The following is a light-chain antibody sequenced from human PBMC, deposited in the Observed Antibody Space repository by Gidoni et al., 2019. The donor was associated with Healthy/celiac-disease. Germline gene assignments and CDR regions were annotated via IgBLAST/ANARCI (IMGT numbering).Light chain of an antibody. CDR2: GAS. CDR3: QQYGSSPST. J-gene: IGKJ1*01. CDR1: QSVSSSY. V-gene: IGKV3-20*01. Sequence: EIVVTQSPGTLSLSPGERATISCRASQSVSSSYLAWYQQKPGHAPRLLIYGASSRATGIPDRFSGSGSGTAFTLTISRLEPEDFAVYYCQQYGSSPSTFGQGTKVEIK.